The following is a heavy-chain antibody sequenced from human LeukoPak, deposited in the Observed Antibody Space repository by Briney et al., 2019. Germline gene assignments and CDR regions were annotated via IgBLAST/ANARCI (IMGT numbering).Heavy chain of an antibody. CDR2: IYYCGSA. CDR3: ARSKYQLLDY. CDR1: GGSISSGGYY. J-gene: IGHJ4*02. V-gene: IGHV4-31*03. Sequence: SSETLSLTCTVSGGSISSGGYYWSWIRQHPGKGLEWIGYIYYCGSAYYNPSLKSRVTISVDTSKNQFSLKLSSVTAADTAVYYCARSKYQLLDYWGQGTLVTVSS. D-gene: IGHD2-2*01.